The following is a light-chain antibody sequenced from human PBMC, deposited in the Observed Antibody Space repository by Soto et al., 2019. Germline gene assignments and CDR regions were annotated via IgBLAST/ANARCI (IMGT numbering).Light chain of an antibody. CDR3: QPYHNYPT. J-gene: IGKJ5*01. CDR2: DAS. Sequence: IQMSQSPSTLSESDGDRVTITCRASQSVNKWLAWFQQKPGKVPKLLIFDASSLQTGVPSRFGGGGSGTEFTLTISDLQPDDFATYYCQPYHNYPTFCQGTRLEIK. CDR1: QSVNKW. V-gene: IGKV1-5*01.